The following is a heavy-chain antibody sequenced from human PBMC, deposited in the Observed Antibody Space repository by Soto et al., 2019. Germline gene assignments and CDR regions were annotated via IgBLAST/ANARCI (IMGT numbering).Heavy chain of an antibody. CDR2: FDPADGET. D-gene: IGHD3-9*01. CDR3: AIHRYDILTGYFYYYYGMDV. Sequence: ASVKVSCKVAGYTLTELSMHWVRQAPGKGLEWMGGFDPADGETIYAQKFQGRVTMTEDTSTDTAYMELSSLRSEDTAVYYCAIHRYDILTGYFYYYYGMDVWGQGTTVTVSS. CDR1: GYTLTELS. V-gene: IGHV1-24*01. J-gene: IGHJ6*02.